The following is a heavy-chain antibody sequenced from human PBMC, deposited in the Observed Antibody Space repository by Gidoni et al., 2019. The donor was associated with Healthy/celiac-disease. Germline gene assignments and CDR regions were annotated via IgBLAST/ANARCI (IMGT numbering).Heavy chain of an antibody. CDR1: GYSFTSYW. J-gene: IGHJ4*02. CDR3: AIRPLMAAEITPFDY. CDR2: IDPSDSYT. D-gene: IGHD6-13*01. V-gene: IGHV5-10-1*03. Sequence: EVQLVQSGAEVKKPGESLRISCKGSGYSFTSYWISWVRQMPGKGLEWMGRIDPSDSYTNSSPSCKGHVTISDAKSISTAYLQWSSLKASDTAMYYCAIRPLMAAEITPFDYWGQGTLVTVSS.